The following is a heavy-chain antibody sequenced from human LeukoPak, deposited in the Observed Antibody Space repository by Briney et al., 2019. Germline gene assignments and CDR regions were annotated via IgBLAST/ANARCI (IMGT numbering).Heavy chain of an antibody. CDR1: GFTFSSYE. Sequence: GGSLRLSCAASGFTFSSYEMSWVRQAPGKGLEWVSYISSSGSTIYYADSVKGRFTISRDNAKNSLYLQMNSLRAEDTAVYYCARSSVVKDKFDYWGQGTLVTVSS. CDR2: ISSSGSTI. V-gene: IGHV3-48*03. D-gene: IGHD4-23*01. J-gene: IGHJ4*02. CDR3: ARSSVVKDKFDY.